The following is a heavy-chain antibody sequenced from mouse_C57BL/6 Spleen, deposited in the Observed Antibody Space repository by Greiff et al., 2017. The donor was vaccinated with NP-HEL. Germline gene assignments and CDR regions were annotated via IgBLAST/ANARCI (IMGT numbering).Heavy chain of an antibody. CDR2: ISYDGSN. D-gene: IGHD2-4*01. V-gene: IGHV3-6*01. J-gene: IGHJ1*03. CDR1: GYSITSGYY. CDR3: ARGDDYDEGAWYFDV. Sequence: EVKLQESGPGLVKPSQSLSLTCSVTGYSITSGYYWNWIRQFPGNKLEWMGYISYDGSNNYNPSLKNRISITRDTSKNQFFLKLNSVTTEDTASYYCARGDDYDEGAWYFDVWGTGTTVTVSS.